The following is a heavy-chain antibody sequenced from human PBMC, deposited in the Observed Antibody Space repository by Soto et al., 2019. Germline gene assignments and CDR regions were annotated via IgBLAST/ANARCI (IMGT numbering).Heavy chain of an antibody. CDR2: ISNDGGDK. J-gene: IGHJ3*02. D-gene: IGHD3-22*01. Sequence: QVQLAESGGGVVQPGRSLTITCAASGFTLGTYGMHWVRQAPGKGLEWVAVISNDGGDKYYSDSVMGRFTISRDNSKNTLFLQMNSLRAEDTAVYFCAKEFFDSSGFYPSLGALDIWGQGTVVTVSS. CDR3: AKEFFDSSGFYPSLGALDI. CDR1: GFTLGTYG. V-gene: IGHV3-30*18.